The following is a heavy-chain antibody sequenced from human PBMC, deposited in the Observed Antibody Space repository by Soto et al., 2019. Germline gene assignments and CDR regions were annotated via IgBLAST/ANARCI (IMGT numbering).Heavy chain of an antibody. CDR1: GFTFRTYS. CDR2: VSGGGGST. D-gene: IGHD2-15*01. J-gene: IGHJ4*02. V-gene: IGHV3-23*01. Sequence: EVQLLESGGALVQPGGSLRLSCVASGFTFRTYSMSWVRQVPGKGLEWVSVVSGGGGSTYYAGSVRGRFTISRDNSKNTLYLLMNNLRDEDTAVYYCAKDRHCGGGTCQRSYFDHWGQGTPVTVSS. CDR3: AKDRHCGGGTCQRSYFDH.